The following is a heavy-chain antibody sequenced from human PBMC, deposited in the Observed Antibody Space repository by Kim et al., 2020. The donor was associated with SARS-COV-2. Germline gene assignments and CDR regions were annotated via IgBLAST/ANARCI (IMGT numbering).Heavy chain of an antibody. J-gene: IGHJ4*02. CDR1: GFTFSSYA. Sequence: GGSLRLSCAASGFTFSSYAMSWVRQAPGKGLEWVSAISGSGGSTYYADSVKGRFTISRDNSKNTLYLQMNSLRAEDTAVYYCAKDRFLEWLLLPGWLDYWGQGTLVTVSS. CDR2: ISGSGGST. D-gene: IGHD3-3*01. CDR3: AKDRFLEWLLLPGWLDY. V-gene: IGHV3-23*01.